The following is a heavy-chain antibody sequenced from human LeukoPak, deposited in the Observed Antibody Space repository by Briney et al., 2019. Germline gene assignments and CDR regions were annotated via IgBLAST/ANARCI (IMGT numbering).Heavy chain of an antibody. CDR2: IGGGGNST. CDR3: AKHGWEARLGYFNC. J-gene: IGHJ4*02. CDR1: GFTFSNYP. D-gene: IGHD1-26*01. Sequence: GGALRPSCAAPGFTFSNYPMSWGRQAPGEGPEVVSGIGGGGNSTYHAESVKGRFTISKDNSKNSLYLQMNSLRAEDTAVYYCAKHGWEARLGYFNCWGQGTLVTVS. V-gene: IGHV3-23*01.